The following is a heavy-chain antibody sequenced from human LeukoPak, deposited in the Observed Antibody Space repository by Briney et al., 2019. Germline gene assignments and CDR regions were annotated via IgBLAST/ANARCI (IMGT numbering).Heavy chain of an antibody. V-gene: IGHV4-59*01. Sequence: PSETLSLTCTVSGGSISSYYWSWIRQPPGKGLEWIGYIYYSGSTNYNPSLKSRVTISVDTSKNQFSLKLSSVTAADTAVYYCARDYTSAIDIWGQGTMVTVSS. CDR1: GGSISSYY. CDR2: IYYSGST. D-gene: IGHD3-16*01. CDR3: ARDYTSAIDI. J-gene: IGHJ3*02.